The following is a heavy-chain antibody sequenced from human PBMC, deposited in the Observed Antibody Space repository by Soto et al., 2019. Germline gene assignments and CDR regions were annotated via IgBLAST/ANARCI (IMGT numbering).Heavy chain of an antibody. CDR1: GYTFTSYY. V-gene: IGHV1-46*01. Sequence: ASVKVSCKASGYTFTSYYMHWVRQAPGQGLEWMGIINPSGGSTSYAQKFQGRVTMTRDTSTSTVYMELSSLRSEDTAVYYCARGEGTVLRFLEWLPNPYYFDYWGQGTLVTVSS. CDR3: ARGEGTVLRFLEWLPNPYYFDY. J-gene: IGHJ4*02. CDR2: INPSGGST. D-gene: IGHD3-3*01.